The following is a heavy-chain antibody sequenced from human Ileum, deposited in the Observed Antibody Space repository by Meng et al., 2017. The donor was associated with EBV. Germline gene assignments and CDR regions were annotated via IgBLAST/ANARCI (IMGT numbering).Heavy chain of an antibody. J-gene: IGHJ4*02. CDR2: NNESRST. CDR1: CGSFRGYY. D-gene: IGHD3-3*01. CDR3: RNAFCSAAAGCSDY. V-gene: IGHV4-34*01. Sequence: QAPLQQGGAGLLKPSDTLSIRCADYCGSFRGYYWTWIRPYPGKRLEWIGENNESRSTNYNPSLKSRVTILMDTSKNQFSLKLTSVTAADAAVYYCRNAFCSAAAGCSDYWGQGTLVTVSS.